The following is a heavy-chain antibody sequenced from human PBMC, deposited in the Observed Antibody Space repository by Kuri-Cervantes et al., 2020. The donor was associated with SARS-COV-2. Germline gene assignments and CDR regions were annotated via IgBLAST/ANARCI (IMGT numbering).Heavy chain of an antibody. D-gene: IGHD1-14*01. J-gene: IGHJ4*02. Sequence: GGSLRLSCSVSGFTFADYWMAWVRQAPGGGLETVANIKYDESEKHHLDSVKGRFIISRDNAENSLFLQMNSLRVEDTAMYYCVRKPAAGFDFWGLGNLVTVSS. CDR2: IKYDESEK. CDR3: VRKPAAGFDF. CDR1: GFTFADYW. V-gene: IGHV3-7*03.